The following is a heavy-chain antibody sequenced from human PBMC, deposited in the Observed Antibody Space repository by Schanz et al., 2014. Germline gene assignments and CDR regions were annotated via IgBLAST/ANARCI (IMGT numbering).Heavy chain of an antibody. CDR2: ISHDGYST. V-gene: IGHV3-23*01. CDR3: AKGRFGELSAFDI. J-gene: IGHJ3*02. CDR1: GLIFSNYV. Sequence: EVQLLESGGGLVQPGGSLKLSCAASGLIFSNYVMSWVRQAPGKGLEYVSAISHDGYSTYYADSVKGRFTISRDNSKNTLYLQMNSLRAEDTAVYYCAKGRFGELSAFDIWGQGTMVTVSS. D-gene: IGHD3-10*01.